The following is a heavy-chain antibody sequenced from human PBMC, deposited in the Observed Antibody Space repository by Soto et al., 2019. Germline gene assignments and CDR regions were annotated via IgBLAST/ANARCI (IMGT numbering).Heavy chain of an antibody. CDR3: AREWVTSRQDPHGLDV. V-gene: IGHV3-30-3*01. CDR1: GFTFSSYA. CDR2: ISYDGSNK. Sequence: QVQLVESGGGVVQPGRSLRLSCAASGFTFSSYAMHWVRQAPGKGLEWVAVISYDGSNKYYADSVKGRFTISRDNSKNTLYLQVNRLRTEDTAVYYCAREWVTSRQDPHGLDVWGQGTTVTVS. J-gene: IGHJ6*02. D-gene: IGHD4-4*01.